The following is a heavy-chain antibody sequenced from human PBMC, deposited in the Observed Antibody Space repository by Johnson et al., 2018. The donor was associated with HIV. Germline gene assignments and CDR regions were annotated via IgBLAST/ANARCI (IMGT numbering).Heavy chain of an antibody. D-gene: IGHD3-22*01. CDR3: ARTGLELSSGYPDAFDI. CDR1: GFTFSSCG. CDR2: ISYDGSEK. Sequence: QVQLVESGGGVVQPGRSLRLSCAASGFTFSSCGMHWVRQAPGKGLEWVAVISYDGSEKYYVDSVKGRFTISRDNAKNSLYLQMNSLRDEDTAVYYCARTGLELSSGYPDAFDIWGQGTMVTVSS. V-gene: IGHV3-30*03. J-gene: IGHJ3*02.